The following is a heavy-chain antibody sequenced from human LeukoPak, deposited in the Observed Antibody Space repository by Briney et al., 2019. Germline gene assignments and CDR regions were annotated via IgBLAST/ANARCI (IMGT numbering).Heavy chain of an antibody. D-gene: IGHD4-17*01. V-gene: IGHV3-9*01. CDR1: GFTFSSYA. Sequence: GGSLRLSCAASGFTFSSYAMSWVRQAPGKGLEWVSGISWNSGSIGYADSVKGRFTISRDNAKNSLYLQMNSLRAEDTALYYCAKDTDYGIDYWGQGTLVTVSS. J-gene: IGHJ4*02. CDR2: ISWNSGSI. CDR3: AKDTDYGIDY.